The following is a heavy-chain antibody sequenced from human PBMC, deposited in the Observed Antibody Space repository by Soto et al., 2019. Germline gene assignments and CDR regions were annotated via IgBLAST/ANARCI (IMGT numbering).Heavy chain of an antibody. CDR3: ARGMTPPGAPAWYYCDS. Sequence: SETLSLTCTVSGASITGSSYGSWIRQPAGKGLEWIGRFSLSGTTSYNPSLRSRVTMSADVSKNQFSLRLTSVTAADTALYYCARGMTPPGAPAWYYCDSWGQGTRGTV. D-gene: IGHD2-8*02. V-gene: IGHV4-4*07. CDR1: GASITGSSY. CDR2: FSLSGTT. J-gene: IGHJ4*02.